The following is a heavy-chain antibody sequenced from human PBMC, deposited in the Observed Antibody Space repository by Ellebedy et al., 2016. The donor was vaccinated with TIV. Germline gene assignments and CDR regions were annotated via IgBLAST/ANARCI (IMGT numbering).Heavy chain of an antibody. CDR2: IKEDGSDI. CDR3: ATRSPNNWDYGGSHWXXT. V-gene: IGHV3-7*01. D-gene: IGHD1-7*01. J-gene: IGHJ5*02. CDR1: GFTXXTYW. Sequence: GESLKISCAASGFTXXTYWMSWVRHSPGKGLEWVANIKEDGSDITYADSVKGRFTISRDKAQNSLYLQMDSLRAEDTAVYYCATRSPNNWDYGGSHWXXTWGQGTLVTVSS.